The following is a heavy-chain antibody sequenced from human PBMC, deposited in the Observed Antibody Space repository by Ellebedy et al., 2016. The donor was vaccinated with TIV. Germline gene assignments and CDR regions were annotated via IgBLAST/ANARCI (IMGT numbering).Heavy chain of an antibody. CDR3: ARYRGYSYAFDI. D-gene: IGHD5-18*01. V-gene: IGHV4-59*08. J-gene: IGHJ3*02. Sequence: MPSATLSLTCTVSGGSISSYYWSWIRQPPGKGLEWIGYIYYSGSTNYNPSLKSRVTISVDTSKNQFSLKLSSVTAADTAVYYCARYRGYSYAFDIWGQGTMVTVSS. CDR2: IYYSGST. CDR1: GGSISSYY.